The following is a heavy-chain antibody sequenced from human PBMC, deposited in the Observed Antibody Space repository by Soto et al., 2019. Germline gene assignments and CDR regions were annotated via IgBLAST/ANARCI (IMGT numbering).Heavy chain of an antibody. CDR1: GLSITDSEMG. Sequence: QVTLKESGPVLVKPTETLTLRCTVSGLSITDSEMGVSWIRQPPGQPLEWLAHIDSSGEKSYRTFLKSRLAISKDTSKSQIDLTMTNMDPADTATYYCARRHLAVAVSPWFDPWGQGIPFTVSS. V-gene: IGHV2-26*01. J-gene: IGHJ5*02. D-gene: IGHD6-19*01. CDR2: IDSSGEK. CDR3: ARRHLAVAVSPWFDP.